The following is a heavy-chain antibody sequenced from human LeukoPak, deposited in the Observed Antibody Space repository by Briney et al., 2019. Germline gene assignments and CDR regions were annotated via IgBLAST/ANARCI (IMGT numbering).Heavy chain of an antibody. CDR3: VGPFRKNNWFDP. V-gene: IGHV1-24*01. Sequence: ASVKVSCKVSGYTLTELSMHWVRQAPGKGLEWMGGLDPEDGETIYAQKFQGRVTMTEDTSTDTAYMELSSLRSEDTAVYYCVGPFRKNNWFDPWGQGTLVTVSS. CDR1: GYTLTELS. CDR2: LDPEDGET. J-gene: IGHJ5*02.